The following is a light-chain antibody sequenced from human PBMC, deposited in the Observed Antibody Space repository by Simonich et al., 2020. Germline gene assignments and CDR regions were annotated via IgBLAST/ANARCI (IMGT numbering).Light chain of an antibody. J-gene: IGKJ4*01. Sequence: DIQMTQSQSSLSASVGDRVTITCRASHGISNSLAWYQQNQGKAPKLLLYAASRLESGVPSRFSGSGSGTDYTLTISSLQPEDFATYYCQQYYSTPPLTFGGGTKVEIK. CDR1: HGISNS. CDR3: QQYYSTPPLT. CDR2: AAS. V-gene: IGKV1-NL1*01.